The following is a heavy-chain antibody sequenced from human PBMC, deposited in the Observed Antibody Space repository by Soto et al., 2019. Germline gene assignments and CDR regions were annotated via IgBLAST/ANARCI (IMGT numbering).Heavy chain of an antibody. J-gene: IGHJ4*02. D-gene: IGHD6-19*01. CDR1: GVSSSSYC. CDR2: ISYDGSNK. Sequence: SMRDSCGAGGVSSSSYCMHWVSKDPGKGLEWVAVISYDGSNKYYADSVKGRFTISRDNSKNTLYLQMNSLRAEDTAVYYCAKDPYSSGWYGDYWGQGTLVTVSS. CDR3: AKDPYSSGWYGDY. V-gene: IGHV3-30*18.